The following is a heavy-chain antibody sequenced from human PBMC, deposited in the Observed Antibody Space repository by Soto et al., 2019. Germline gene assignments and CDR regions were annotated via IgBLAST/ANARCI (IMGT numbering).Heavy chain of an antibody. Sequence: EVQLLESGGGLVQPGGSLRLFCAASGFTFSSYAMSWVRQAPGKGLEWVSAISGSGGSTYYADSVKGRFTISRDNSKNTLYLQMNSLRAEDTAVYYCAKDRRGDYYFDYWGQGTLVTVSS. V-gene: IGHV3-23*01. CDR1: GFTFSSYA. CDR3: AKDRRGDYYFDY. D-gene: IGHD4-17*01. J-gene: IGHJ4*02. CDR2: ISGSGGST.